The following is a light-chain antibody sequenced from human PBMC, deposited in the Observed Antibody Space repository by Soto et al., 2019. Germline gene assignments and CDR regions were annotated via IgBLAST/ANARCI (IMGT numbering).Light chain of an antibody. CDR2: DTN. CDR1: SSNIGKNY. J-gene: IGLJ2*01. Sequence: QSALTQPPSVSAAPGQKVTISCSGASSNIGKNYVSWYQQLPGTAPKLLIFDTNKRPSGIPDRFSGSKSGTSAALDITALQTGDEADYYCGTWDTSLSAVVFGGGTKLTVL. V-gene: IGLV1-51*01. CDR3: GTWDTSLSAVV.